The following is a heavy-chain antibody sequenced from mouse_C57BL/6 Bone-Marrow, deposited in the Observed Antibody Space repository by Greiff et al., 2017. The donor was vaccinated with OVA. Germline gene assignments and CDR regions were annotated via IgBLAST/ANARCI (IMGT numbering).Heavy chain of an antibody. V-gene: IGHV1-81*01. J-gene: IGHJ3*01. CDR1: GYTFTSYG. Sequence: QVQLQQSGAELARPGASVKLSCKASGYTFTSYGISWVKQRTGQGLEWIGAIYPRSGNTYYNEKFKGKATLTADKSYSTAYMELRSLTCDDSAVYFFASRSDYDDGVPWFAGWGQGALVTVSA. D-gene: IGHD2-4*01. CDR2: IYPRSGNT. CDR3: ASRSDYDDGVPWFAG.